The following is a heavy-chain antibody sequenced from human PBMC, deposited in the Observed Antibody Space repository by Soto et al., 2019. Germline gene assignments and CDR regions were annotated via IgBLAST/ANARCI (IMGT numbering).Heavy chain of an antibody. Sequence: QVQLVQSGAEVKKPGSSVKVSCKASGGTFSSYAITWVRQAPGQGLEWMGGIIPIFGTTNYAQKFQGRVKITADESTSRAYMELSRLGSEDTAVSWCAIDVPSNTDMGSDSWGQGTLVIVSS. CDR2: IIPIFGTT. D-gene: IGHD5-18*01. CDR3: AIDVPSNTDMGSDS. CDR1: GGTFSSYA. V-gene: IGHV1-69*12. J-gene: IGHJ4*02.